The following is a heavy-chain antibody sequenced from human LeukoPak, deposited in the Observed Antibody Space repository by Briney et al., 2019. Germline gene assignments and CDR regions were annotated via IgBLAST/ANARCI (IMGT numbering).Heavy chain of an antibody. Sequence: SETLSLTCAVYGGSFSGYYWSWIRQTPGKGLEWIGEINQSGSTSYNPSLKSRVTISVDTSKNQFSLRLSSVTAADTAVYYCATIQRDHAFDIWGQGTMITVSS. J-gene: IGHJ3*02. V-gene: IGHV4-34*01. D-gene: IGHD6-25*01. CDR2: INQSGST. CDR3: ATIQRDHAFDI. CDR1: GGSFSGYY.